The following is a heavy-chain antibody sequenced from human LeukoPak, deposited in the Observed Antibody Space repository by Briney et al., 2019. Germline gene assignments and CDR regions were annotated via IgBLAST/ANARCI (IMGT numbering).Heavy chain of an antibody. CDR2: IHTSGSA. Sequence: SQTLSLTXNVSGGSITSGGYYWTWIRQAAGEGLEWHGRIHTSGSANYMPSLKSRVAISLDTSKNQFSLKLSSVTAADTAVYYCVRGRYYYDTSGYVVWLDPWGQGTLVTVSS. V-gene: IGHV4-61*02. CDR3: VRGRYYYDTSGYVVWLDP. CDR1: GGSITSGGYY. J-gene: IGHJ5*02. D-gene: IGHD3-22*01.